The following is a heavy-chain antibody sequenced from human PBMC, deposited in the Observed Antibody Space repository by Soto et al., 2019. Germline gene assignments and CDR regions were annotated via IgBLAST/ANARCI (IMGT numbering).Heavy chain of an antibody. Sequence: QVQLVESGGGVVQPGRSLRLSCAASGFTFSSNGMHWVRQAPGKGLEWVAVISYDGSKKYYADSVKDRFTISRDNSENLMYLQMNSLRSEDTAVYYFAKGATDDDYGEYEGRGSLGSSYCDYWGQGTLVTVSS. CDR3: AKGATDDDYGEYEGRGSLGSSYCDY. J-gene: IGHJ4*02. V-gene: IGHV3-30*18. CDR1: GFTFSSNG. CDR2: ISYDGSKK. D-gene: IGHD4-17*01.